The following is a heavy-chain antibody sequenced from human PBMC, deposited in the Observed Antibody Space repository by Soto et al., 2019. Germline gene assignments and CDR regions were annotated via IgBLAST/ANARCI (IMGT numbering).Heavy chain of an antibody. V-gene: IGHV1-18*01. D-gene: IGHD3-3*01. CDR1: GYTFTSYG. J-gene: IGHJ3*02. Sequence: ASVTVSCTASGYTFTSYGISWVRQAPGQGLEWMGWISAYNGNTNYAQKLQGRVTMTTDTSTSTAYMELRSLRSDDTAVYYCARDLRITIFGVVGGAFDIWGQGTMVTVSS. CDR2: ISAYNGNT. CDR3: ARDLRITIFGVVGGAFDI.